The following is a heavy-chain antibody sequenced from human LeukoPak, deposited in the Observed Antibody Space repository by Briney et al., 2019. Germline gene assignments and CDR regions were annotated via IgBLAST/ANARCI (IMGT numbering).Heavy chain of an antibody. V-gene: IGHV3-7*03. CDR3: AKIARLVSYLDY. Sequence: PGGSLRLSCAASGFTFGSFAMTWVRQAPGKGLEWVANINQDGGEKYFVDPVKGRFTISRDNAKNSLYLQMNSLRAEDTAVYYCAKIARLVSYLDYWGQGILVTVSS. CDR1: GFTFGSFA. CDR2: INQDGGEK. J-gene: IGHJ4*02. D-gene: IGHD6-19*01.